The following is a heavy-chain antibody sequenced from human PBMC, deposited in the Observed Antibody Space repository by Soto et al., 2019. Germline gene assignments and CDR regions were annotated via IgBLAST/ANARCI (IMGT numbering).Heavy chain of an antibody. J-gene: IGHJ6*02. Sequence: QVQLVESGGGVVQPGRYLRLSCAASGFTFSSYGMHWGRQAPGKGLEWVAVIWYDGSNKYYADSVKGRFPISRDTSKNTLYLQMNSLRADDTAVYYCARDAFDEWYPRGGRDVLCQGTTVTVSS. CDR2: IWYDGSNK. V-gene: IGHV3-33*01. D-gene: IGHD3-3*01. CDR3: ARDAFDEWYPRGGRDV. CDR1: GFTFSSYG.